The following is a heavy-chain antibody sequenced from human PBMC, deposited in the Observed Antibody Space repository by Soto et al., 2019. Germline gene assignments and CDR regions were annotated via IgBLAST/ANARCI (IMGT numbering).Heavy chain of an antibody. CDR3: ASLGNIAAAYVSYYYYGMDV. D-gene: IGHD6-13*01. J-gene: IGHJ6*02. Sequence: SETLSLTCTVSGGSISSGDYYWSWIRQPPGKGLEWIGYIYYSGSTYYNPSLKSRVTISVDTSKNQFSLKLSSVTAADTAVYYCASLGNIAAAYVSYYYYGMDVWGQGTTVTVSS. V-gene: IGHV4-30-4*01. CDR1: GGSISSGDYY. CDR2: IYYSGST.